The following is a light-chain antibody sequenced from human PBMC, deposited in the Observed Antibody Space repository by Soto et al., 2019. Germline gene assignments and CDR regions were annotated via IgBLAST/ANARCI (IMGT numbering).Light chain of an antibody. V-gene: IGLV2-14*03. CDR3: SSYTSSSTVI. J-gene: IGLJ2*01. CDR2: DVD. Sequence: QSALPQPASISGSPGQSITISCTGTSSDVGGYNYVSWYQQYPGKAPKLMIYDVDNRPSGVSNRFSGSKSGKTASLTISGLQAEDEADYYCSSYTSSSTVIFGGGTKLTVL. CDR1: SSDVGGYNY.